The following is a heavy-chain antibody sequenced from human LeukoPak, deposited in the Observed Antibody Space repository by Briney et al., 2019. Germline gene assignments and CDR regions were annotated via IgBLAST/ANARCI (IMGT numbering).Heavy chain of an antibody. J-gene: IGHJ3*02. CDR2: INSNSGGA. CDR3: ARADRITIFGVVIIPEYAFDI. V-gene: IGHV1-2*02. Sequence: ASVKVSCKASGYSFSDYYIHWVRQAPGQGLEWMGWINSNSGGADYAQKLQGRVTMTTDTSTSTAYMELSSLRSEDTAVYYCARADRITIFGVVIIPEYAFDIWGQGTMVTVSS. D-gene: IGHD3-3*01. CDR1: GYSFSDYY.